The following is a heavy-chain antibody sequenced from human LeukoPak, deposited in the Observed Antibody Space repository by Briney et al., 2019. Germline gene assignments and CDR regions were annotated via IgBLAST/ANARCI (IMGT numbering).Heavy chain of an antibody. CDR1: GFTFSSSS. V-gene: IGHV3-21*01. CDR2: IRSSSSYI. Sequence: GGSLRLSCAASGFTFSSSSMNWVRQAPGKGLEWVSSIRSSSSYIYYADSVKGRFTISRDNAKNSLYLQMNSLRAEDTAAYYCARDLRGDDLIDYWGQGTLVTVSS. D-gene: IGHD3-16*01. CDR3: ARDLRGDDLIDY. J-gene: IGHJ4*02.